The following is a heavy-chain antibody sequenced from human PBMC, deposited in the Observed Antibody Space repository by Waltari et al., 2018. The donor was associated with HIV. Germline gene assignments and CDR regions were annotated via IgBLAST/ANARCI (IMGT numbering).Heavy chain of an antibody. CDR1: GFTFSSYW. V-gene: IGHV3-74*01. CDR3: ARIYSSGWYEYFDY. CDR2: ISGDASST. D-gene: IGHD6-19*01. J-gene: IGHJ4*02. Sequence: EVQLVESGGGLVQPGGSLRLSCAASGFTFSSYWMHWFRQAPGKGLVWVSRISGDASSTSYADSVKGRFTISRDNAKNTLYLQMNSLRAEDTAVYYCARIYSSGWYEYFDYWGQGTLVTVSS.